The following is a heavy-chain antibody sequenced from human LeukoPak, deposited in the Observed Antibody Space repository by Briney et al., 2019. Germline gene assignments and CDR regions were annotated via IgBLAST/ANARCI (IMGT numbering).Heavy chain of an antibody. V-gene: IGHV5-51*01. CDR2: IYPGDSDT. CDR1: GYSFTSYW. J-gene: IGHJ6*03. Sequence: GESLKISCKTSGYSFTSYWIGWVRQMPGKGLEWMGIIYPGDSDTRYSPSFQGQVTISADKSISTAYLQWSSLKASDTAMYYCARLDSSSWYFSHYYYYMDVWGKGTTVTVSS. D-gene: IGHD6-13*01. CDR3: ARLDSSSWYFSHYYYYMDV.